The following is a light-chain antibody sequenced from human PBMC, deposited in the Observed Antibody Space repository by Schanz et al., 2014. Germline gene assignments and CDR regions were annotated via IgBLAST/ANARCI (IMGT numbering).Light chain of an antibody. V-gene: IGLV2-23*01. CDR2: EGT. J-gene: IGLJ3*02. Sequence: QSALTQPASVSGSPGQSITISCTGTSSDVGSYDFVSWYQQHPGKAPKLMIYEGTKRPSGVSNRFSGSKSGNTASLTISGLQAEDEADYYCCSYVAHHWLFGVGTQLTVL. CDR3: CSYVAHHWL. CDR1: SSDVGSYDF.